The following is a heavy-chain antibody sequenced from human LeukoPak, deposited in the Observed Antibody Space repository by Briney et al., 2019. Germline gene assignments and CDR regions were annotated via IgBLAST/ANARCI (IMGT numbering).Heavy chain of an antibody. CDR1: GGTFSSYA. D-gene: IGHD6-13*01. J-gene: IGHJ5*02. CDR3: ARYNSSSVFWFDP. CDR2: IIPIFGRA. V-gene: IGHV1-69*13. Sequence: AASVKVSCKASGGTFSSYAISWVRQAPGQGLEWMGGIIPIFGRANYAQKFQGRVTITADESTSTAYMELSSLRSEDTAVYYCARYNSSSVFWFDPWGQGTLVTVSS.